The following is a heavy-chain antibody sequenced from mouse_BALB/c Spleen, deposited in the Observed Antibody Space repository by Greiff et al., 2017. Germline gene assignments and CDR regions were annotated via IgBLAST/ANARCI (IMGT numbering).Heavy chain of an antibody. J-gene: IGHJ2*01. Sequence: EVNVVESGGGLVQPGGSRKLSCAASGFTFSSFGMHWVRQAPEKGLEWVAYISSGSSTIYYADTVKGRFTISRDNPKNTLFLQMTSLRSEDTAMYYCARSRLPFDYWGQGTTLTVSS. V-gene: IGHV5-17*02. CDR3: ARSRLPFDY. CDR2: ISSGSSTI. D-gene: IGHD1-2*01. CDR1: GFTFSSFG.